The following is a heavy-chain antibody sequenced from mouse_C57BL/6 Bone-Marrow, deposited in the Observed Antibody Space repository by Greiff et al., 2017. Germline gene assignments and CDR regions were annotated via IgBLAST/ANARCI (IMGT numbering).Heavy chain of an antibody. CDR1: GFNFKDDN. D-gene: IGHD2-12*01. V-gene: IGHV14-4*01. CDR3: TDYIPY. J-gene: IGHJ3*01. CDR2: IDPGNGDT. Sequence: VQLQQSGAELVRPGASVKLSCTASGFNFKDDNMHWVKQRPEQGLEWIGWIDPGNGDTEYASKFQGKATITADTSSNTAYMQLSSLTSEDTAVYYCTDYIPYWGQGTLVTVSA.